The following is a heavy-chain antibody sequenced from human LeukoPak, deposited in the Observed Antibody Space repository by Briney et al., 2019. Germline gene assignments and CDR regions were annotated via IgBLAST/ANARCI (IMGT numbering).Heavy chain of an antibody. J-gene: IGHJ4*02. CDR2: ISSGGTTI. CDR1: GFPFSSYE. V-gene: IGHV3-48*03. CDR3: ARPTLNSGRYGGLDY. Sequence: QPGGSLRLSCAASGFPFSSYEMNWVRQAPGKGLEWISYISSGGTTIYYADSVKGRFTISRDDAKNSLYLQMNSLRAEDTSVYYCARPTLNSGRYGGLDYWGQGALVTVSS. D-gene: IGHD1-26*01.